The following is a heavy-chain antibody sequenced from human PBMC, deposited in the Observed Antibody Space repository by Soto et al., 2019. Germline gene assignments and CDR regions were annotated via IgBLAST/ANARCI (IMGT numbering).Heavy chain of an antibody. D-gene: IGHD5-18*01. CDR3: ARDPGYSYGTREDPRDNWFDP. CDR2: IIPIFGTA. CDR1: GGTFSSYA. J-gene: IGHJ5*02. V-gene: IGHV1-69*12. Sequence: QVQLVQSGAAVKKPGSSVKVSCKASGGTFSSYAISWVRQAPGQGLEWMGGIIPIFGTANYAQKFQGRVTITADESTSTAYMELSSLRSEDTAVYYCARDPGYSYGTREDPRDNWFDPWGQGTLVTVSS.